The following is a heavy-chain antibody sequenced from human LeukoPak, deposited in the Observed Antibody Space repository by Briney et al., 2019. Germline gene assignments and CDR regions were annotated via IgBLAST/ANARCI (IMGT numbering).Heavy chain of an antibody. V-gene: IGHV4-61*02. D-gene: IGHD2-15*01. CDR3: AREIVVVVAATWFDP. CDR2: IYTSGST. CDR1: GDSISRGSYY. J-gene: IGHJ5*02. Sequence: SQTLSLTCTVSGDSISRGSYYWSWIRQPAGKGLEWIGRIYTSGSTNYNPSLKSRVTISVDTSKNQFSPKLSSVTAADTAVYYCAREIVVVVAATWFDPWGQGTLVTVSS.